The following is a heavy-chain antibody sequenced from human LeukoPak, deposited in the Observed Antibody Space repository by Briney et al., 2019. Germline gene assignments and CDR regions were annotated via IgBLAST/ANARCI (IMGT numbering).Heavy chain of an antibody. CDR2: ISSDGSTK. CDR1: GFTFSSYW. J-gene: IGHJ4*02. V-gene: IGHV3-74*01. Sequence: GGSLRLSCAASGFTFSSYWMHWVRQAPGKGLVWVSRISSDGSTKSYADSVKGRFTLSRDNAKNTLFLQMNSLRAEDTAVYYCARDNNWNYPDYWGQGTLVTVSS. CDR3: ARDNNWNYPDY. D-gene: IGHD1-7*01.